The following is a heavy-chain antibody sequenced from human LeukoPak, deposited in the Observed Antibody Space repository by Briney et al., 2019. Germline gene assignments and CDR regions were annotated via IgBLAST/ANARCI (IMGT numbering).Heavy chain of an antibody. CDR3: ARGAFRFR. Sequence: GGSLRLSCAASGFTFSSYAMTWVRQAPRKGLEWVSTITSSGGSTYYADSVKGRFTISRDNSKNTLYLQMNSLRADDTAVYYCARGAFRFRWGQGTLVTVSS. V-gene: IGHV3-23*01. CDR2: ITSSGGST. J-gene: IGHJ4*02. CDR1: GFTFSSYA.